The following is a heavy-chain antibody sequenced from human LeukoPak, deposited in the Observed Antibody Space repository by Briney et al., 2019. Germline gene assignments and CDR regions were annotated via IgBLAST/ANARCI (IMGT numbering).Heavy chain of an antibody. J-gene: IGHJ4*02. CDR2: ISSTGGTT. CDR3: ARDWLRFAIFGVVIPSDY. V-gene: IGHV3-23*01. Sequence: LPGGSLRLSCAASGITFSSYGMSWVRQAPGKGLEWVSSISSTGGTTYYADSVKGRFTISRDNSKNSLYLQMNSLRAEDTAVYYCARDWLRFAIFGVVIPSDYWGQGTLVTVSS. D-gene: IGHD3-3*01. CDR1: GITFSSYG.